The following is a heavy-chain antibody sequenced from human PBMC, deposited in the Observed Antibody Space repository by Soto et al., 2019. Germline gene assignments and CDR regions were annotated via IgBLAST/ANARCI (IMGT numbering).Heavy chain of an antibody. CDR1: GYTFTSYG. Sequence: ASVKVSCKASGYTFTSYGISWVRQAPGQGLEWMGWISAYNGNTNYAQKLQGRVTMTTDTSTSTAYMELRSLRSVDTAVYYCARGGFNYDSSGYYPDFDYWGQGTLVTVSS. CDR3: ARGGFNYDSSGYYPDFDY. V-gene: IGHV1-18*01. D-gene: IGHD3-22*01. J-gene: IGHJ4*02. CDR2: ISAYNGNT.